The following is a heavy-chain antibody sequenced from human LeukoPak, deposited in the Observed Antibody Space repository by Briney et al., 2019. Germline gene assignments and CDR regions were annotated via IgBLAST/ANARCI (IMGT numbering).Heavy chain of an antibody. Sequence: ASVKVSCKASGYTFTSYDINWVRQAPGQGLEWMGWINTNTGYPTYAQGFTGRFVFSLDTSVSTAYLQISSLKAEDTAVYYCARTEVGATPDYWGQGTLVTVSS. CDR3: ARTEVGATPDY. CDR1: GYTFTSYD. D-gene: IGHD1-26*01. J-gene: IGHJ4*02. CDR2: INTNTGYP. V-gene: IGHV7-4-1*02.